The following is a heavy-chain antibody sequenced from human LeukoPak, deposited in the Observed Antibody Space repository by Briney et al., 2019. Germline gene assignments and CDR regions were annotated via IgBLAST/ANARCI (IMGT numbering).Heavy chain of an antibody. CDR2: ISGSGGST. CDR3: AKDPAGGSGVPFDY. D-gene: IGHD2-15*01. V-gene: IGHV3-23*01. Sequence: GGSLRLSCAASGFTFSSYAMSWVRHAPAKGLEWVSAISGSGGSTYYADSVKGRFTISRDNSKNTLYLQMNSLRAEDTAVYYCAKDPAGGSGVPFDYWGQGTLVTVSS. CDR1: GFTFSSYA. J-gene: IGHJ4*02.